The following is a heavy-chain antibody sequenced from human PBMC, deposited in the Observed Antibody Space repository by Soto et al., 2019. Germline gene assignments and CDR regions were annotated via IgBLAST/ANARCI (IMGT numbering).Heavy chain of an antibody. CDR2: ISPSDSRT. CDR1: GYTLTSYY. V-gene: IGHV1-46*01. D-gene: IGHD6-19*01. J-gene: IGHJ6*02. CDR3: SRGVEAVAGPYYHFGMDV. Sequence: GASVKVSCKASGYTLTSYYIHWVRQAPGLGLEWMGIISPSDSRTSYAQRFQGRVTMTSDTSTSTVYMELSSLRSEDTAVYYCSRGVEAVAGPYYHFGMDVWG.